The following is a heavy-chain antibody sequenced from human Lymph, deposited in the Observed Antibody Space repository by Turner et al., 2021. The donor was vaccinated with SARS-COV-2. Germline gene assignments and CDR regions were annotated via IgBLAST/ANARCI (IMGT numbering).Heavy chain of an antibody. V-gene: IGHV1-8*02. J-gene: IGHJ6*02. CDR2: TNPDSGIT. D-gene: IGHD3-16*02. CDR1: GYTFTSYD. CDR3: TRARYSWCVMDV. Sequence: QAQLVQSGAEVKMPGALVQVSCKPPGYTFTSYDINWVRQATGQGLERMRCTNPDSGITGYTQKVQARCTMAGNTSRSTAYMNVSSLRSENTAVYYCTRARYSWCVMDVWGQGTTVTVSS.